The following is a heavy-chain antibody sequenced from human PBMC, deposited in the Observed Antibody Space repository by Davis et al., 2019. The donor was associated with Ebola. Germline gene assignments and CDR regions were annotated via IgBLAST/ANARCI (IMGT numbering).Heavy chain of an antibody. CDR2: IYPGDSDT. CDR1: GYSFTTYW. J-gene: IGHJ5*02. D-gene: IGHD4-17*01. CDR3: ARHGDYDVYVPHDWFDP. Sequence: PGGSLRLSCKGSGYSFTTYWIGWVRQLPGKGLEWMGIIYPGDSDTRYSPSFQGQVTISADKSISTTYLQWSSLKASDTAIYYCARHGDYDVYVPHDWFDPWGQGTLVTVSS. V-gene: IGHV5-51*01.